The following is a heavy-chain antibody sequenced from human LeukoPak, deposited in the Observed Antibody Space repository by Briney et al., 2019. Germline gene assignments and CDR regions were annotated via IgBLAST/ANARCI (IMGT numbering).Heavy chain of an antibody. CDR1: GYSISSNNW. Sequence: SDTLSLTCAVSGYSISSNNWWRWIRQPPGKGLEWIGYIYYSGSTYYNPPLKSRVTMSVDTSKNQFSLKLSSVTAVDTAVYYCARKIYCNSSTCADAFDIWGQGTMVTVSS. CDR3: ARKIYCNSSTCADAFDI. J-gene: IGHJ3*02. V-gene: IGHV4-28*01. D-gene: IGHD2/OR15-2a*01. CDR2: IYYSGST.